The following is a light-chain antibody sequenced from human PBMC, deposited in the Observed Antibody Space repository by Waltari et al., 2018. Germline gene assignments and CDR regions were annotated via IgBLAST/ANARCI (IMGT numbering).Light chain of an antibody. J-gene: IGLJ2*01. CDR1: SGDVGAHNY. Sequence: QSVLTQSASVSGSPGQSITISCPGTSGDVGAHNYVSWYQQHPGTAPQLIIYDVSKRPSGVSNRISASKSGNTASLTISGLQAEDEAHYYCNSYTSSTNVVFGGGTKLTVL. V-gene: IGLV2-14*03. CDR2: DVS. CDR3: NSYTSSTNVV.